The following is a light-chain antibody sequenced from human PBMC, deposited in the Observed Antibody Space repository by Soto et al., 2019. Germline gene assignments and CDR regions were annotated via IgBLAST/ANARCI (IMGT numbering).Light chain of an antibody. J-gene: IGLJ1*01. V-gene: IGLV3-21*02. Sequence: SYDLTQPPSMSVAPGQTARITCGGNNIGSKTVHWYQQKAGQAPELVVYDDNDRPSGIPERFSGSNSGNTATLTISRVEAGDEADYYCQVWHVSTVNYVLGNGTKVT. CDR1: NIGSKT. CDR3: QVWHVSTVNYV. CDR2: DDN.